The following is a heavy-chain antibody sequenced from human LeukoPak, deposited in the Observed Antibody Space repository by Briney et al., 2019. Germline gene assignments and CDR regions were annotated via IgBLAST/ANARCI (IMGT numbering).Heavy chain of an antibody. CDR1: GLTFNNAW. D-gene: IGHD3-9*01. J-gene: IGHJ4*02. CDR3: TTWYYDILAGYFGFDY. CDR2: IKTKTDGGTT. Sequence: GGSLRLSCAASGLTFNNAWMSWAPQAPGKGLEWVGRIKTKTDGGTTDYAAPVKGRFTISRDDSKDTLYLQMNSLKTEDTAVYFCTTWYYDILAGYFGFDYWGQGTLVTVSS. V-gene: IGHV3-15*01.